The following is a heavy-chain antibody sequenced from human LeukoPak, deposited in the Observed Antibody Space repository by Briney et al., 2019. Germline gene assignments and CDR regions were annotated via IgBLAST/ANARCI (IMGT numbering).Heavy chain of an antibody. Sequence: ASVKVSCKASGYTFIGDYMHWVRQPPGQGLEWMGWINPNSGGTNYAQKFQGRVTMTRDTSISTAYMELSRLSSDDTAVYYCARGSDIVVIDIWGQGTMVTVSS. D-gene: IGHD2-2*01. CDR1: GYTFIGDY. CDR2: INPNSGGT. CDR3: ARGSDIVVIDI. V-gene: IGHV1-2*02. J-gene: IGHJ3*02.